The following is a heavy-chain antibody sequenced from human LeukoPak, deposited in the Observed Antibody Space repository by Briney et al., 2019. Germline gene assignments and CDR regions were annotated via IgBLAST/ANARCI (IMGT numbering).Heavy chain of an antibody. Sequence: SLRLSCAATGFSFEDYGMHWVRQPPGKGLEWVSGISWNGGSTDYADSVKGRFTISRGNAKNSLYLQLSSLRPEDTALYYCAKHMRATNTYYFYGLDVWGQGTTVTVSS. V-gene: IGHV3-9*01. J-gene: IGHJ6*02. CDR1: GFSFEDYG. CDR2: ISWNGGST. D-gene: IGHD1-26*01. CDR3: AKHMRATNTYYFYGLDV.